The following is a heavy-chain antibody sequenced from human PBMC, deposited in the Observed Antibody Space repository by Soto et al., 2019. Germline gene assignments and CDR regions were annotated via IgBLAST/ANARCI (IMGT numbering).Heavy chain of an antibody. D-gene: IGHD6-19*01. CDR1: GYTFTGYY. Sequence: ASVKVSCKASGYTFTGYYMHWVRQAPGQGLEWMGWINPNSGGTNYAQKFQGWVTMTRDTSISTAYMELSRLRSDDTAVYYCARDHGKIDSGWYYYYGMDVWGQGTTVTVSS. J-gene: IGHJ6*02. V-gene: IGHV1-2*04. CDR3: ARDHGKIDSGWYYYYGMDV. CDR2: INPNSGGT.